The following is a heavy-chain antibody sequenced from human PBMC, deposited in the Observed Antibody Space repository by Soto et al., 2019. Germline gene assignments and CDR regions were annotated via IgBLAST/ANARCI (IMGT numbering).Heavy chain of an antibody. J-gene: IGHJ4*02. CDR2: IIPIFGTA. Sequence: QVQLVQSGAEVKKPGSSVKVSCKASGGTFSSYAISWVRQAPGQGLEWMGGIIPIFGTANYAQKFQGRVTITADEATSTAYMELSSLKSEGTAVYYCASEVEYSSSSADYWGQGTLVTVSS. CDR1: GGTFSSYA. V-gene: IGHV1-69*01. D-gene: IGHD6-6*01. CDR3: ASEVEYSSSSADY.